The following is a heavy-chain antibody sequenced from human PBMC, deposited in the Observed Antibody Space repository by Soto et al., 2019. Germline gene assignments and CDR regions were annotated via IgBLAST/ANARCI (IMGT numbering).Heavy chain of an antibody. CDR1: GGSISRGGYY. V-gene: IGHV4-31*03. Sequence: QVQLQESGPGLVKPSQTLALTCTVSGGSISRGGYYWSWIRQHTGKGLEWIGYIYYSGSTYYNPSLKSRVTISVDTSKNQFSLKLSSVTAADTAVYYCARVGGINWFDPWGQGTLVTVSS. D-gene: IGHD3-16*01. CDR3: ARVGGINWFDP. CDR2: IYYSGST. J-gene: IGHJ5*02.